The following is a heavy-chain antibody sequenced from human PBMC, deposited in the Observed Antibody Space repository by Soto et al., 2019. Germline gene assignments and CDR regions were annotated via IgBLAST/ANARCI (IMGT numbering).Heavy chain of an antibody. CDR1: GGSISSGGYY. D-gene: IGHD1-26*01. CDR2: IYYSGST. J-gene: IGHJ4*02. Sequence: QVQLQESGPGLVKPSQTPSLTCTVSGGSISSGGYYWSWIRQHPGKGLEWIGYIYYSGSTYYNPSLKSRVTISVDTSKNQFSLKLSSVTAADTAVYYCARDRPNGVGAIDYWGQGTLVTVSS. V-gene: IGHV4-31*03. CDR3: ARDRPNGVGAIDY.